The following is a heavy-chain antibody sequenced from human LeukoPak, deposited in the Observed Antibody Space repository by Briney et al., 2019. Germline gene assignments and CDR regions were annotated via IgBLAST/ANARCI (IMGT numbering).Heavy chain of an antibody. D-gene: IGHD1-1*01. J-gene: IGHJ4*02. Sequence: GGSLRLSCAASGFTFSAYGMHWVRQAAGKGLEWVAVISADGSNKHYADSVKGRFIISRDNSKNTLYLQMNSLRPEDSAVYYCAKGYNWNDSYWGQGTLVTVSS. V-gene: IGHV3-30*18. CDR3: AKGYNWNDSY. CDR1: GFTFSAYG. CDR2: ISADGSNK.